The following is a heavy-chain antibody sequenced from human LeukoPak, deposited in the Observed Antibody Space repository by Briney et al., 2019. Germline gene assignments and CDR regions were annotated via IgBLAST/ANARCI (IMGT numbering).Heavy chain of an antibody. CDR1: GASVSSSAYY. CDR3: ARIPVTVVGSYTTYFFDY. J-gene: IGHJ4*02. V-gene: IGHV4-39*01. D-gene: IGHD2-15*01. CDR2: VYYSSAT. Sequence: SETLSLTCAVSGASVSSSAYYWGWIRQSPGKGLEWIGSVYYSSATYYNPSLKSRVTFSVDTSKNQFSLKLISVTAADTALYYYARIPVTVVGSYTTYFFDYWGQGTLVTVSS.